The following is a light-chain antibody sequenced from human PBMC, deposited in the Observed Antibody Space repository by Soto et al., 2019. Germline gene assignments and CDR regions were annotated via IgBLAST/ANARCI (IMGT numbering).Light chain of an antibody. V-gene: IGKV3-20*01. Sequence: EIVLTQSPGSLSLSPGERATLSCRASQSVSSTFFAWYQQRPGQAPRLLMYGASSRVTGIPERFSGSGSGTDFTLTISRLEPEDFAVYYCQQFDSSVTFGQGTKVEIK. CDR1: QSVSSTF. J-gene: IGKJ1*01. CDR2: GAS. CDR3: QQFDSSVT.